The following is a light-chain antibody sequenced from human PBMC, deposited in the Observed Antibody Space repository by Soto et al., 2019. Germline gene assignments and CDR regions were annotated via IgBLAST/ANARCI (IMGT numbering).Light chain of an antibody. CDR2: GAS. Sequence: EIVLTQSPGSLSLSLGERATLSCMASQSVDSAFFAWYQQKPGQPPRLLMYGASRRATGIPDRFSGSGSGTDFTHTISRLEPEDFAVYYCQQYASSLTFGQGTKVEI. J-gene: IGKJ1*01. CDR3: QQYASSLT. V-gene: IGKV3-20*01. CDR1: QSVDSAF.